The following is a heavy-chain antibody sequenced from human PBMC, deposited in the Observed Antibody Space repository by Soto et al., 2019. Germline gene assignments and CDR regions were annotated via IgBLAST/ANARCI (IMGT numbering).Heavy chain of an antibody. CDR2: IIPMFATP. V-gene: IGHV1-69*13. CDR3: ASARSDYYPSTF. Sequence: GASVKVSCKASGGTFSSFAVSWVRQAPGQGLEWMGRIIPMFATPNYAPRFQARVTITADESTGTAYMELSSLRSEDTALYYCASARSDYYPSTFWGRGTLVTVSS. CDR1: GGTFSSFA. J-gene: IGHJ4*02. D-gene: IGHD3-3*01.